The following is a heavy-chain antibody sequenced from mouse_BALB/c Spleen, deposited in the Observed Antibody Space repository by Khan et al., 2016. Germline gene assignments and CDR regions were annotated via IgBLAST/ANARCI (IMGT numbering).Heavy chain of an antibody. J-gene: IGHJ2*01. CDR2: INPSTGYT. V-gene: IGHV1-7*01. CDR1: GYTFTSYW. CDR3: ARYDGSSYFDY. D-gene: IGHD1-1*01. Sequence: QVQLQQSGAELAKPGASVKMSCKASGYTFTSYWMHWVKQRTGQGLEWIGYINPSTGYTEYNQKFKDKATLTADKSSSTAYMQLSSLTSEDSAVYYCARYDGSSYFDYWGQGTTLTVSS.